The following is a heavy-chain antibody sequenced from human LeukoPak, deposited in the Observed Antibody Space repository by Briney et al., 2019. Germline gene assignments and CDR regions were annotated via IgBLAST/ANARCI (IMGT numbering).Heavy chain of an antibody. Sequence: SETLSLTCTVSGGSISSGGYYWSWIRQPPGKGLEWIGYIYLSGSTYYNPSLKSRVTISVDRSKNQFSLKLSSVTAADTAVYYCARATTSGVVIIRFDYWGQGTLVTVSS. CDR3: ARATTSGVVIIRFDY. CDR2: IYLSGST. D-gene: IGHD3-3*01. CDR1: GGSISSGGYY. V-gene: IGHV4-30-2*01. J-gene: IGHJ4*02.